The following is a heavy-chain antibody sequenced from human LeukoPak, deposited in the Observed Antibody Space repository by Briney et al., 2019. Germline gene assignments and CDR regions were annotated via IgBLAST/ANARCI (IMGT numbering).Heavy chain of an antibody. Sequence: SETLSLTCTVSGGSISSSSYYWGWIRQPPGKGLEWIGSIYYSGSTYYNPSLKSRVTISVDTSKNQFSLKLSSVTAADAAVYYCARLLNLEVDYWGQGTLVTVSS. CDR2: IYYSGST. D-gene: IGHD1-1*01. CDR3: ARLLNLEVDY. J-gene: IGHJ4*02. V-gene: IGHV4-39*01. CDR1: GGSISSSSYY.